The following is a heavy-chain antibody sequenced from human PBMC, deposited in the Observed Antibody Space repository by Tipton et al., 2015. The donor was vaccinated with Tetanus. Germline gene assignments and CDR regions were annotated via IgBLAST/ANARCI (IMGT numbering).Heavy chain of an antibody. J-gene: IGHJ4*02. CDR2: ISSSGST. D-gene: IGHD3-3*01. CDR1: GGSLRSGDHY. Sequence: TLSLTCTVSGGSLRSGDHYWSWIRQPPGKGLEWLAYISSSGSTNSNYSLKSRITISPDTSKNQFSLKLASVTAADTAVYFCARAYFDFSKKGPFDSWGQGVLVIVSA. CDR3: ARAYFDFSKKGPFDS. V-gene: IGHV4-61*08.